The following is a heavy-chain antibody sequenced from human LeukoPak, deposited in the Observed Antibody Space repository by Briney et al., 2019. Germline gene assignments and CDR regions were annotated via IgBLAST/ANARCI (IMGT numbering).Heavy chain of an antibody. CDR2: IYTTGST. Sequence: SETLSLTCTVSGASISSYYWSWIRQPAGKGLEWIGRIYTTGSTNYSPSLKSRVTTSVDTSKNQFSLMLTSVTAADTALYYCARDGIAGQQMYYYYMDVWGKGTPVTVSS. V-gene: IGHV4-4*07. D-gene: IGHD6-13*01. CDR1: GASISSYY. J-gene: IGHJ6*03. CDR3: ARDGIAGQQMYYYYMDV.